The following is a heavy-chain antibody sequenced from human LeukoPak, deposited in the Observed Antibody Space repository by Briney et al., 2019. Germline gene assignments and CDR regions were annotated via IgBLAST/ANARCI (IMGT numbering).Heavy chain of an antibody. J-gene: IGHJ4*02. CDR3: ARAPGYGAAYYFDY. CDR1: GFTFSSYD. Sequence: GSLRLSCAASGFTFSSYDIHWVRQAPGKGLEWVAVVSYDGSYKYYADSVKGRFTISRDNSKNTLYLQMNSLRAEDTAVYYCARAPGYGAAYYFDYWGQGTLVTVSS. CDR2: VSYDGSYK. V-gene: IGHV3-30*19. D-gene: IGHD1-1*01.